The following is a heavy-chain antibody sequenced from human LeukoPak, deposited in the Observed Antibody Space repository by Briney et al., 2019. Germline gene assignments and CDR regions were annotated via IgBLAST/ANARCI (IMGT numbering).Heavy chain of an antibody. Sequence: ASVKVSCKASGYTFTSYGISWVRQAPGQGLEWMGWISAYNGNTNYAQKLQGRVTMTTDTSTSTAYMELRSVRSDDTAVYYCARDIRLRFLEWFAGSDYWGQGTLVTVSS. J-gene: IGHJ4*02. CDR1: GYTFTSYG. D-gene: IGHD3-3*01. CDR3: ARDIRLRFLEWFAGSDY. CDR2: ISAYNGNT. V-gene: IGHV1-18*01.